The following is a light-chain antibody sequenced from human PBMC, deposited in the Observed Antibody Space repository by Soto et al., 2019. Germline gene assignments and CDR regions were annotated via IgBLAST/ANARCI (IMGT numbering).Light chain of an antibody. CDR2: SNN. Sequence: QSVLTQPSSASGTHGQRVTISCSGSSSYIGSNTVNWYQQLPGTAPKLLIYSNNQRPSGVPDRFSGSKSGTSASLAISGFQSEDEADYYCAAWDDSLNGYVFGTGTKVTVL. V-gene: IGLV1-44*01. CDR1: SSYIGSNT. J-gene: IGLJ1*01. CDR3: AAWDDSLNGYV.